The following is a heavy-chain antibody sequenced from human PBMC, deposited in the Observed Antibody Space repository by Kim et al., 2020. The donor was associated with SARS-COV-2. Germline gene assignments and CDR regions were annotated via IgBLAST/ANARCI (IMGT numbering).Heavy chain of an antibody. D-gene: IGHD3-22*01. Sequence: NYNPTLTRQITITEDPSQNQFSLKLSYVTAADTAVYYCARTSSGPHDAFDIWGQGTMVTVSS. J-gene: IGHJ3*02. V-gene: IGHV4-34*01. CDR3: ARTSSGPHDAFDI.